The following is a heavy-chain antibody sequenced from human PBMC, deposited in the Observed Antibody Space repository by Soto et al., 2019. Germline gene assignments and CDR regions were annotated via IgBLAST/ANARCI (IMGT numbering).Heavy chain of an antibody. D-gene: IGHD6-6*01. V-gene: IGHV1-18*01. Sequence: QVQLVQSGAEVKKPGASVKVSCKASGYTFTSYGISWVRQAPGQGLEWMGWISAYNGNTNYAQKLQGRVTMTTDTSTSTAYMELRSLRADDTAVYYCARVARIAARPPSWYFDLWGRGTLVTVSS. J-gene: IGHJ2*01. CDR1: GYTFTSYG. CDR3: ARVARIAARPPSWYFDL. CDR2: ISAYNGNT.